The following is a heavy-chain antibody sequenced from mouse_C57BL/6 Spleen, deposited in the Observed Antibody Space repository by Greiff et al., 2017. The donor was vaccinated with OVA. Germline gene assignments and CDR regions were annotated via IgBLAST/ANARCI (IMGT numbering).Heavy chain of an antibody. CDR1: GFTVSDYG. D-gene: IGHD1-1*01. V-gene: IGHV5-17*01. CDR3: ARTSSGSATGYFDV. Sequence: EVQGVESGGGLVKPGGSLKLSCAASGFTVSDYGMHWVRQAPEKGLEWVAYISSGSSTNYYADTVKGRFTISRDNAKNTLFLQMTSLRSEDTAMYYCARTSSGSATGYFDVWGTGTTVTVSS. CDR2: ISSGSSTN. J-gene: IGHJ1*03.